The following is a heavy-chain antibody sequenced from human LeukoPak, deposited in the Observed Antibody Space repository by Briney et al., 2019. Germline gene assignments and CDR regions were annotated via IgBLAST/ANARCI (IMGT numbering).Heavy chain of an antibody. V-gene: IGHV1-69*01. Sequence: GASVKVSCKASGGTFSSYAISWVRQAPGQGLEWMGGIIPIFGTANYAQKFQGRVTITADESTSTAYMELSSLRSEDTAVYYCARSPRGLAAGLEYNWFDPWGQGTLVTVSS. D-gene: IGHD2-15*01. CDR2: IIPIFGTA. CDR3: ARSPRGLAAGLEYNWFDP. J-gene: IGHJ5*02. CDR1: GGTFSSYA.